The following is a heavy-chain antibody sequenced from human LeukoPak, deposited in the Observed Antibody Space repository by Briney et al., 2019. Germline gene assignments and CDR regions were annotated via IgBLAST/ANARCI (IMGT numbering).Heavy chain of an antibody. D-gene: IGHD3-10*01. CDR3: ARVVQNSGTIDY. CDR2: IYYSGST. Sequence: SETLSLTCTVSGGSISSYYWSWIRQPPGKGLEWIGYIYYSGSTNYNPSLKSRVTISVDTSKNQFSLKLSSVTAADSALYYCARVVQNSGTIDYWGQGTLVTVSS. J-gene: IGHJ4*02. CDR1: GGSISSYY. V-gene: IGHV4-59*08.